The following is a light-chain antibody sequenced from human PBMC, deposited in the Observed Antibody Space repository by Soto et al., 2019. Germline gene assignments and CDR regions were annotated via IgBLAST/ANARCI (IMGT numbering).Light chain of an antibody. V-gene: IGKV3-20*01. CDR2: GAS. J-gene: IGKJ5*01. Sequence: EIVLTQSPGTLSLSPGERATLSCRASQSVSSSYLAWYQQKPGQSPRLLISGASSRATGIPDRFSGSGSGTDFTLNISRLEPEDFAIYYCQQYGNSPITFGQRTRLEIK. CDR1: QSVSSSY. CDR3: QQYGNSPIT.